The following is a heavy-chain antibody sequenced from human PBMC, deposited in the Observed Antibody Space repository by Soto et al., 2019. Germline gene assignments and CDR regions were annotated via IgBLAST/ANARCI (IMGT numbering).Heavy chain of an antibody. D-gene: IGHD5-12*01. CDR2: VDYTGSYT. CDR1: GFTFSGFA. Sequence: EVQLLESGGGLVQPGGSLRLSCAASGFTFSGFAMNWVRQPPGKGLEWVSSVDYTGSYTFYAASVKGRFTISSDNSKNMVYLELKSLRAADTAVYYCAKISGGFAEFDYWGQGTLVIVSS. J-gene: IGHJ4*02. CDR3: AKISGGFAEFDY. V-gene: IGHV3-23*01.